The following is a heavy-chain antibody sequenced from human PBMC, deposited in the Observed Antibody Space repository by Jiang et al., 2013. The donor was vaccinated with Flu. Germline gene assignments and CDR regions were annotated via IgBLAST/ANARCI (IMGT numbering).Heavy chain of an antibody. CDR3: AKDSGSGGTEG. CDR2: ISYDGSNK. J-gene: IGHJ4*02. Sequence: RLSCAASGFTFSSYGMHWVRQAPGKGLEWVAVISYDGSNKYYADSVKGRFTISRDNSKNTLYLQMNSLRAEDTAVYYCAKDSGSGGTEGWGQGTLVTVSS. D-gene: IGHD6-19*01. V-gene: IGHV3-30*18. CDR1: GFTFSSYG.